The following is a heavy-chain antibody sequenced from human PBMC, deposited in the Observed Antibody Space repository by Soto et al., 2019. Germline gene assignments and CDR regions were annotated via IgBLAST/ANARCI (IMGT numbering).Heavy chain of an antibody. J-gene: IGHJ4*02. CDR3: XXXXXXXVLNF. Sequence: QVQLVESGGGVVQPGRPLRLSCATSGFLFSSHGYHWVRQAPGKGLEWVGAIWHDGSKIYYADSVKGRFTISRDDSKNTLXXXXXXXXXXXXXXXXXXXXXXXXVLNFWGQGTLVT. CDR2: IWHDGSKI. V-gene: IGHV3-33*01. CDR1: GFLFSSHG.